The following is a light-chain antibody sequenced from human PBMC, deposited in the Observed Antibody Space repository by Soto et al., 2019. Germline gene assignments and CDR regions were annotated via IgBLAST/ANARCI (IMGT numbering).Light chain of an antibody. CDR1: SSDVGSYSL. Sequence: QSALTQPASVSGSPGQSITISCTGTSSDVGSYSLVSWYQQHPGKAPKLMIYEGSKRPSGVSNSFSGSKSGNTASLTISGLQAEDEADYYCCSYAGTDTYVFGTGTKLTVL. J-gene: IGLJ1*01. CDR2: EGS. V-gene: IGLV2-23*01. CDR3: CSYAGTDTYV.